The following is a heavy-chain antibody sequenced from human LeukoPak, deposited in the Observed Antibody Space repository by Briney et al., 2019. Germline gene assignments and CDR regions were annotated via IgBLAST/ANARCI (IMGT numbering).Heavy chain of an antibody. CDR1: GYTFTGYY. Sequence: ASVKVSCKASGYTFTGYYMHWVRQAPGQGLEWMGWINPNSGDTKYAQKFQGRVTMTRDTSISTAYMELSRLRSDDTAVYYCARDSITLPGIGWDYWGQGTLVTVSS. CDR3: ARDSITLPGIGWDY. J-gene: IGHJ4*02. CDR2: INPNSGDT. V-gene: IGHV1-2*02. D-gene: IGHD6-19*01.